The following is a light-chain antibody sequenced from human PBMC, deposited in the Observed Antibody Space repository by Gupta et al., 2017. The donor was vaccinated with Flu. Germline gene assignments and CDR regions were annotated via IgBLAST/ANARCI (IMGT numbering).Light chain of an antibody. CDR2: EVS. J-gene: IGLJ1*01. Sequence: QSALTQPPSVSGSPGQSVPISCTGTSSDVGTYNRVSWYPQPPGTAPKLMIYEVSNRPSGVPDRFSGSKSGNTASLTISGLQGEDDADYYCSSYTSSSTYVFGTGTKVTVL. CDR3: SSYTSSSTYV. CDR1: SSDVGTYNR. V-gene: IGLV2-18*02.